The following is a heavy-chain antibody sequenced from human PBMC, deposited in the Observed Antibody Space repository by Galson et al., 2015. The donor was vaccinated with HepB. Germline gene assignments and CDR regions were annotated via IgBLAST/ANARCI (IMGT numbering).Heavy chain of an antibody. Sequence: SLRLSCAASGFTFGDYAMSWVRQAPGKGLEWVGFIRSKAYGGTTEYAASVKGRFTISRDDSKSIAYLQMSSLKTEDTAVYYCTSYDYDILTGYYFDYWGQGTLVTVSS. D-gene: IGHD3-9*01. CDR1: GFTFGDYA. J-gene: IGHJ4*02. CDR2: IRSKAYGGTT. V-gene: IGHV3-49*04. CDR3: TSYDYDILTGYYFDY.